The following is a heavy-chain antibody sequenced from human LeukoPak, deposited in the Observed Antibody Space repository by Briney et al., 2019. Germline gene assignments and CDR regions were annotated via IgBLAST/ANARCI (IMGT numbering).Heavy chain of an antibody. V-gene: IGHV1-69*04. Sequence: ASVKVSCKASGGTFSSYAISWVRQAPGQGLEWMGRIIPILGIANYAQKFQGRVTMTRDTSTSTVYMELSSLRSEDTAVYYCARDTEPYGYDYYYGMDVWGQGTTVTVSS. CDR1: GGTFSSYA. CDR2: IIPILGIA. J-gene: IGHJ6*02. D-gene: IGHD5-18*01. CDR3: ARDTEPYGYDYYYGMDV.